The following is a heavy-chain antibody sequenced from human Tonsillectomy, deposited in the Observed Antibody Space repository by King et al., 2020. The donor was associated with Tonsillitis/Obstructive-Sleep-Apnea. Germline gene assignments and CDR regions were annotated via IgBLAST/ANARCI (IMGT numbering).Heavy chain of an antibody. CDR3: AREGDGYNAVDY. CDR1: GGSISSYY. D-gene: IGHD5-24*01. J-gene: IGHJ4*02. V-gene: IGHV4-59*01. Sequence: VQLQESGPGLVKPSETLSLTCTVSGGSISSYYWNWIRQPPGKGLEWIGDSYYSGSTNYNPSLKSRVTISVDTSKNQFSLKLSSVTAADTAVYYCAREGDGYNAVDYWGQGTLVTVSS. CDR2: SYYSGST.